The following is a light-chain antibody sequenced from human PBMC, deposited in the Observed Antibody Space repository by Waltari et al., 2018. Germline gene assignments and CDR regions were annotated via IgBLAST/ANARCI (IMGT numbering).Light chain of an antibody. J-gene: IGLJ3*02. V-gene: IGLV1-51*01. Sequence: QSVLTQPPSVSAAPGQKVTFSCSGSNSNIANNYISWYQQLPGTAPKLLIYDNNKRPSGIPDRLSGAKSGTSATLGITGLQTGDEADYYCGTWDSSLSAWVFGGGTKLTVL. CDR3: GTWDSSLSAWV. CDR2: DNN. CDR1: NSNIANNY.